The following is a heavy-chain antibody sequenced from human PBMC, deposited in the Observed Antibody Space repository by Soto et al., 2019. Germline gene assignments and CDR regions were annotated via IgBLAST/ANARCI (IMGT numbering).Heavy chain of an antibody. D-gene: IGHD3-10*01. V-gene: IGHV1-8*01. Sequence: ASVQVSCQASRNTFTSYDINWVRQATAHGLEWMGWINPNSGNIGYAQKFQGRVTITRDTAIRTAYMEVSRLRSDDTAVYYCARGRASGSYYLLDYWGQGTLVTVSS. J-gene: IGHJ4*02. CDR1: RNTFTSYD. CDR2: INPNSGNI. CDR3: ARGRASGSYYLLDY.